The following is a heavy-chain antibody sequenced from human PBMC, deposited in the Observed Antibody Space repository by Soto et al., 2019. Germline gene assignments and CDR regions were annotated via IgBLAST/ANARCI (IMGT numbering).Heavy chain of an antibody. D-gene: IGHD1-26*01. CDR2: FYWKDER. CDR3: AHRRGVDYFDY. Sequence: QITLKESGPTLVKPTQTLTLTCTFSGFSLSSSGVGVGWIRQPPGKALGWLAIFYWKDERRHSPSLKTRVTITKDTSKNQVVLTMTNMDPMDTATYYCAHRRGVDYFDYWGQGTLVTVSS. J-gene: IGHJ4*02. CDR1: GFSLSSSGVG. V-gene: IGHV2-5*01.